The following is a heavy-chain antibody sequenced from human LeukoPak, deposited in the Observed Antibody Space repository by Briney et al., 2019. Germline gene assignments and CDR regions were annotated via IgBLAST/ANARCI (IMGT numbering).Heavy chain of an antibody. J-gene: IGHJ4*02. CDR3: AADPLPNPRDNWNYVGY. CDR2: IVVGSGNT. Sequence: ASVKVSCKASGFTFTSSAVQWVRQARGQRLEWIGWIVVGSGNTNYAQKFQERVTITRDMSTSTAYMELSSLRSEDTAVYYCAADPLPNPRDNWNYVGYWGQGTLVTVSS. CDR1: GFTFTSSA. D-gene: IGHD1-20*01. V-gene: IGHV1-58*01.